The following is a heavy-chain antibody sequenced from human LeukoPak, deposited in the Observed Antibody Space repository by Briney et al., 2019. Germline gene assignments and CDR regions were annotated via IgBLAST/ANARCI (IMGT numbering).Heavy chain of an antibody. Sequence: PGGSLRLSCAASGFTFRNYAMNWVRQAPGKGLEWVSGINANGGSTYYADSVKGRFTISRDNSKNTLYLQMNSLRAEDEAVYYCYYYYDSSGANPRDYWGQGTLVTVSS. CDR3: YYYYDSSGANPRDY. D-gene: IGHD3-22*01. J-gene: IGHJ4*02. CDR2: INANGGST. V-gene: IGHV3-23*01. CDR1: GFTFRNYA.